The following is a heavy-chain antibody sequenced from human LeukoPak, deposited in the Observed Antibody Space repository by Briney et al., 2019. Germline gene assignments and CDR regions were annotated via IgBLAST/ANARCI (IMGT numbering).Heavy chain of an antibody. V-gene: IGHV3-9*01. CDR1: GFTFDDYA. CDR3: AKGWGYYFDY. Sequence: SGGSLRLSCADSGFTFDDYAMHWVRQAPGKGLEWVSGISWNSGSIGYADSVKGRFTISRDNAKNSLYLQMNSLRAEDAALYYCAKGWGYYFDYWGQGTLVTVSS. D-gene: IGHD3-16*01. CDR2: ISWNSGSI. J-gene: IGHJ4*02.